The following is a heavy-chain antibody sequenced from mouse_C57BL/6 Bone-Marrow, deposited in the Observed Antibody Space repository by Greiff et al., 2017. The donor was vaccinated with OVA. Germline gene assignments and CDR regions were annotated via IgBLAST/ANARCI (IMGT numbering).Heavy chain of an antibody. V-gene: IGHV1-81*01. CDR1: GYTFTSYG. J-gene: IGHJ2*01. Sequence: VMLVESGAELARPGASVKLSCKASGYTFTSYGISWVKQRTGQGLEWIGEIYPRSGNTYYNEKFKGKATLTADKSSSTAYMELRSLTSEDSAVYFCARSRVTTVVASDYWGQGTTLTVSS. CDR2: IYPRSGNT. CDR3: ARSRVTTVVASDY. D-gene: IGHD1-1*01.